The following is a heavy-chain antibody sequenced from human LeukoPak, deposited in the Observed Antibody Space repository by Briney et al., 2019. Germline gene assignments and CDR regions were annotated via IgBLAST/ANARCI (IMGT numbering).Heavy chain of an antibody. D-gene: IGHD5-12*01. J-gene: IGHJ6*03. CDR1: GYTFTSYD. CDR2: MNPNSGNT. CDR3: ARVDIVATNAYYYYMDV. Sequence: ASVKVSCKASGYTFTSYDINWVRQATGQGLEWMGWMNPNSGNTGYAQKFQGRVTMTRNTSISTAYMELSSLRSEDTAVYYCARVDIVATNAYYYYMDVWGKGTTVTISS. V-gene: IGHV1-8*01.